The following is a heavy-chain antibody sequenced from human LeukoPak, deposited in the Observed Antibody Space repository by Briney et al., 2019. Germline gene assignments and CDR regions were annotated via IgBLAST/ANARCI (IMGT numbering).Heavy chain of an antibody. CDR1: GFTFSSYG. D-gene: IGHD2-15*01. J-gene: IGHJ3*02. CDR3: ARALGYCSGGSCYSVEAFHI. Sequence: GGSLRLSCAASGFTFSSYGMHWVRQAPGKGLEWVAVIWYDGSNKYYADSVKGRFTISRDNSKNTLYLQMNSLRAEDTAVYYCARALGYCSGGSCYSVEAFHIWGQGTMVTVSS. V-gene: IGHV3-33*01. CDR2: IWYDGSNK.